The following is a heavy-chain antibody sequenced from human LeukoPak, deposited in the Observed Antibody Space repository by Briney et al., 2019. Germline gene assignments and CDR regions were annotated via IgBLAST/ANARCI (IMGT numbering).Heavy chain of an antibody. CDR3: VSFYETY. Sequence: PGGSLRLSCAASGFTFSSYGVHWVRQAPGKGLEWVAVISYDGSNKYYADSVKGRFTISKDNAKNTVYLQMNNLRAEDTAVYYCVSFYETYWGRGTLVTVSS. V-gene: IGHV3-30*03. CDR1: GFTFSSYG. D-gene: IGHD2-2*01. J-gene: IGHJ4*02. CDR2: ISYDGSNK.